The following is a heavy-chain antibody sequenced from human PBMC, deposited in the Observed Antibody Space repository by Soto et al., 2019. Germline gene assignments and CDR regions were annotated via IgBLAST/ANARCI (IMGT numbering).Heavy chain of an antibody. J-gene: IGHJ3*02. V-gene: IGHV3-30*18. CDR2: ISYEGSNK. D-gene: IGHD6-13*01. CDR1: GFTFSDHG. CDR3: AKGWPGSSSGWFAFDI. Sequence: QVQLVESGGGVVQPGRSLRLSCAASGFTFSDHGMHWVRQAPGKGLEWVTVISYEGSNKYYADSVKGRFTISRDNSKNTVYLHMNSLRADDTAVYYCAKGWPGSSSGWFAFDIWGQGTMVTVSS.